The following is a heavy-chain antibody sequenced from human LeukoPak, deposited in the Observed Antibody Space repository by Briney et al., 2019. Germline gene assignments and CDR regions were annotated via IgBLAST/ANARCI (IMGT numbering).Heavy chain of an antibody. J-gene: IGHJ3*02. CDR2: IITSGSNT. Sequence: PGGSLRLSCAASGFTFSHYDMTWVRQAPGKGLEWVSGIITSGSNTYYADSVKGRFTISRVNSKNTLYLQMNSLRAEDTALYYCAKTLRRSFDTWGQGTMVTVSS. CDR3: AKTLRRSFDT. CDR1: GFTFSHYD. V-gene: IGHV3-23*01.